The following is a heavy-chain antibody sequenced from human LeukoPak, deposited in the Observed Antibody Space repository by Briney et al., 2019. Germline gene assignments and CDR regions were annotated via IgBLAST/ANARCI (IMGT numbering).Heavy chain of an antibody. CDR3: ARGGGSDDY. J-gene: IGHJ4*02. Sequence: SETLSLTCTVSGGSISSGGYYWSWIRQHPGQGLEWLGYIYYSGSTYYNPSLKSRVTISVDTSKNQFSLQLSSVTAADTAVYYCARGGGSDDYWGQGTLVTVSS. CDR1: GGSISSGGYY. CDR2: IYYSGST. V-gene: IGHV4-31*03. D-gene: IGHD3-16*01.